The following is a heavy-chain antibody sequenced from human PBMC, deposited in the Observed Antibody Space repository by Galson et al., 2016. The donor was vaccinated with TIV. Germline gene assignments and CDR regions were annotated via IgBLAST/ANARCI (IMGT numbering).Heavy chain of an antibody. CDR1: GYTFTSYV. V-gene: IGHV1-69*13. D-gene: IGHD3-10*01. J-gene: IGHJ5*02. CDR2: IIPIFGTT. Sequence: SVKVSCKASGYTFTSYVISWVRQAPGQGLEWMGRIIPIFGTTKYAQKFLGRVTITADESTDTAYVELNSLTSEDTAVYYCARATNYYDNWFDPWGQGTLVTVSS. CDR3: ARATNYYDNWFDP.